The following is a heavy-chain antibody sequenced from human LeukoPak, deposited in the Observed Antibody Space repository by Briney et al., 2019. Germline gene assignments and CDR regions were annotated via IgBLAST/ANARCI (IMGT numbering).Heavy chain of an antibody. CDR2: IYHSGST. CDR3: ARGQWLSFQLSYFDY. Sequence: PSETLSLTCAVSGGSISSSNWWSWVRQPPGKGLEWIGEIYHSGSTNYNPSLKSRVTISVDKSKNQFSLKLSSVTAADTAVYYCARGQWLSFQLSYFDYWGQGTLVTVSS. CDR1: GGSISSSNW. V-gene: IGHV4-4*02. J-gene: IGHJ4*02. D-gene: IGHD3-16*02.